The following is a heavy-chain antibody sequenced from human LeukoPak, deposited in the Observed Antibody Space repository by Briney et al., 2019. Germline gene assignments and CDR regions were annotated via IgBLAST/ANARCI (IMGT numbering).Heavy chain of an antibody. V-gene: IGHV5-51*01. CDR2: IYPGNSDI. J-gene: IGHJ5*02. CDR3: ARYAGGLDP. Sequence: GESLKISCKGSGYSFINYWIGWVRQMPDKGLEWMGIIYPGNSDIRYSPSFQGQVTISVDKSINTAYLQWTSLKASDTAMYYCARYAGGLDPWGQGTLVTVSS. CDR1: GYSFINYW. D-gene: IGHD2-2*01.